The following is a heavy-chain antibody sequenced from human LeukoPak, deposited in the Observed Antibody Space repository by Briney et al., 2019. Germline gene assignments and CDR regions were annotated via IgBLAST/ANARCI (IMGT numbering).Heavy chain of an antibody. D-gene: IGHD2-15*01. CDR2: ISYDGSNK. J-gene: IGHJ4*02. Sequence: GRSLRLSCAASGFTSSSYAMHWVRQAPGKGLEWVAVISYDGSNKYYADSVKGRFTISRDNSKNTLYLQMNSLRAEDTAVYYCARDPVVVAAGGSFDYWGQGTLVTVSS. CDR3: ARDPVVVAAGGSFDY. V-gene: IGHV3-30*04. CDR1: GFTSSSYA.